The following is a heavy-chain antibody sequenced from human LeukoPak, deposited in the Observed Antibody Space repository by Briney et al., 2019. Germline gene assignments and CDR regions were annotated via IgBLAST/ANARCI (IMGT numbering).Heavy chain of an antibody. D-gene: IGHD1-26*01. CDR3: ARGEGIVGAMSFDY. J-gene: IGHJ4*02. Sequence: ASVKVSCTASGYTFTGYYMHWVRQAPGQGLEWMGWINPNSGGTNYAQRFQGRVTMTRDTSISTAYMELSRLRSDDTAVYYCARGEGIVGAMSFDYWGQGTLVTVSS. V-gene: IGHV1-2*02. CDR1: GYTFTGYY. CDR2: INPNSGGT.